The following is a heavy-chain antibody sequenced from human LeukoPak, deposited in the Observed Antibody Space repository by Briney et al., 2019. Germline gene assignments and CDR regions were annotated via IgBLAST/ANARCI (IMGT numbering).Heavy chain of an antibody. Sequence: SVKVSCKASEYTFTGYYMHWVRQAPGQGLEWMGGIIPIFGTANYAQKFQGRVTITADKSTSTAYMELSSLRSEDTAVYYCASGDVAEPTPGVAFDIWGQGTMVTVSS. CDR1: EYTFTGYY. J-gene: IGHJ3*02. CDR2: IIPIFGTA. D-gene: IGHD4-17*01. V-gene: IGHV1-69*06. CDR3: ASGDVAEPTPGVAFDI.